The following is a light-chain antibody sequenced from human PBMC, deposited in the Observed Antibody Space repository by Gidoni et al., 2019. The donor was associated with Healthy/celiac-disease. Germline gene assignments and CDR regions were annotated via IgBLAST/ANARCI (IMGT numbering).Light chain of an antibody. CDR2: EDN. Sequence: NFMLTQPHSVSESPRQTVTISCTGSSGSIASNYVQWYQQRPDSAPTTVIYEDNQRHSGVTERFSGSIDSSSNAASLTITGLKTEDEADYYCQSYDSSNHVVFGGGTKLTVL. V-gene: IGLV6-57*02. J-gene: IGLJ2*01. CDR1: SGSIASNY. CDR3: QSYDSSNHVV.